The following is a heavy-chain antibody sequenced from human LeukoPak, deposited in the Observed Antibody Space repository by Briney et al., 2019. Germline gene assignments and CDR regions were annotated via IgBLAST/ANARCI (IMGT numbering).Heavy chain of an antibody. CDR2: VNRGGAT. V-gene: IGHV3-23*01. D-gene: IGHD2-21*01. Sequence: GGSLRLSCVGSGFTFNTYALTWVRQAPGKGLEWLSLVNRGGATYYADSVRGRFTISRDNSKNTLYLQMSSLRAEDTGVYFCATDCGVVSLNYWGQGSLVTVSS. CDR3: ATDCGVVSLNY. J-gene: IGHJ4*02. CDR1: GFTFNTYA.